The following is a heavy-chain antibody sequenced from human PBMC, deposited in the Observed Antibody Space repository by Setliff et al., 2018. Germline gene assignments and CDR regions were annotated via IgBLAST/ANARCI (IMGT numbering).Heavy chain of an antibody. V-gene: IGHV4-4*02. J-gene: IGHJ4*02. Sequence: SETLSLTCTVPGGSISSSNWWSWVRQPPGKGLEWIGEIYHSGSTNYNPSLKSRVTISVDTSKNQFSLQLNSVTPEDTAVYYCARAGNIAVAGKALDYWGQGTMVTVSS. CDR1: GGSISSSNW. CDR2: IYHSGST. D-gene: IGHD6-19*01. CDR3: ARAGNIAVAGKALDY.